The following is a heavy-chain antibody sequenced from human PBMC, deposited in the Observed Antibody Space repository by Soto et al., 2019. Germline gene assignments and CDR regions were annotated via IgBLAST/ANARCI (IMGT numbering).Heavy chain of an antibody. CDR1: GYTFTSYG. V-gene: IGHV1-18*04. Sequence: QVQLVQSGAEVKKPGASVKVSCKASGYTFTSYGISWVRQAPGQGLEWMGWISAYNGNTNYAQKLQGRVTMTTDTSTSRAYMELRSLRSDDTAVYYCARDGLYDFWSGYPRGWFDPWGQGTLVTVSS. J-gene: IGHJ5*02. CDR2: ISAYNGNT. CDR3: ARDGLYDFWSGYPRGWFDP. D-gene: IGHD3-3*01.